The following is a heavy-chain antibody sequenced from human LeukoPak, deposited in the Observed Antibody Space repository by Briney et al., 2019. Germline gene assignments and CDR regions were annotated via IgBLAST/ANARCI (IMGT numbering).Heavy chain of an antibody. D-gene: IGHD3-22*01. CDR3: ARGRQDYYDSSGYYNDY. V-gene: IGHV1-69*13. CDR1: GGTFSSYA. J-gene: IGHJ4*02. Sequence: SVKVSCKASGGTFSSYAISWVRQAPGQGLEWMGGIIPIFGTANYAQKFQGRVTITADESTSTAYMELSSLRSEDTAVYYCARGRQDYYDSSGYYNDYWGQGTLVTVSS. CDR2: IIPIFGTA.